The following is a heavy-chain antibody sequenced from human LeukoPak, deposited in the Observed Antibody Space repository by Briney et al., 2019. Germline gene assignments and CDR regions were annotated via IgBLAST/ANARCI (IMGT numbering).Heavy chain of an antibody. CDR2: IYYSGST. V-gene: IGHV4-59*01. D-gene: IGHD2-2*01. CDR3: AREGTSSHRLDV. CDR1: GGSIGDYY. J-gene: IGHJ6*02. Sequence: SETLSLTCTVSGGSIGDYYWSWIRRPPGKGLEWIGYIYYSGSTKYNPSLKSRVTISVDTSRTQFSLKVSSVTAADTAVYYCAREGTSSHRLDVWGQGTTVTVSS.